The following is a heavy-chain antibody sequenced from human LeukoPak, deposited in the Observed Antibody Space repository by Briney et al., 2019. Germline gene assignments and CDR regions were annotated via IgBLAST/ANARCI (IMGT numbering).Heavy chain of an antibody. Sequence: PGRSLRLSCAASGFTFSSYGMHWVRQAPGKGLEWVSSISSSSSYIYYADSVKGRFTISRDNAKNSLYLQMNSLRAEDTAVYYCARDVASTYTPDHDAFDIRGQGTMVTVSS. CDR3: ARDVASTYTPDHDAFDI. J-gene: IGHJ3*02. CDR1: GFTFSSYG. V-gene: IGHV3-21*01. D-gene: IGHD4-11*01. CDR2: ISSSSSYI.